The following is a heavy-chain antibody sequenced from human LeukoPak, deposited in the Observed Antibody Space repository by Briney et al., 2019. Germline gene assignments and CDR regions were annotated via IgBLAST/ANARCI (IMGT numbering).Heavy chain of an antibody. V-gene: IGHV3-7*01. J-gene: IGHJ4*02. Sequence: GGSLRLSCAASGFTFSNNWMHWVRQAPGKGLEWVDNINQDGSVKYYVDSVKGRFTISKDNVKNSLYLQMNSLRGDDTAIYYCARVLENWGQGTLVTVSS. CDR2: INQDGSVK. CDR1: GFTFSNNW. D-gene: IGHD1-1*01. CDR3: ARVLEN.